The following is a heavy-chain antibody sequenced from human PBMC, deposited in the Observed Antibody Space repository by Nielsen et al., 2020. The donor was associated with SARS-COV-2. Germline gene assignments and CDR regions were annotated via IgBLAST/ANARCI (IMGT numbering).Heavy chain of an antibody. V-gene: IGHV4-59*02. CDR2: IHYTGLT. CDR1: GDSVTTYY. J-gene: IGHJ6*02. CDR3: ARGTPHYYGRRTGYYGMDV. D-gene: IGHD3-10*01. Sequence: SETLSLTFTVSGDSVTTYYWNWIPQLPGKGLEWIRYIHYTGLTSYNPTLKSRVSISVDTSNNQFSLNLRSVATADTALYYCARGTPHYYGRRTGYYGMDVWGQGTTVTVSS.